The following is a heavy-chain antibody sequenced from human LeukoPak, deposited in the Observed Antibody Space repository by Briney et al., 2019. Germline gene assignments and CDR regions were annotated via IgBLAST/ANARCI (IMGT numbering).Heavy chain of an antibody. CDR3: ARDYGEGRVATIPLAY. Sequence: ASVKVSCKSSGYTFTSYGITWVRQRPGQGLEWMAWISGYNGKTNYAQNLQGRVTMTTDTSTSTAYMDLRSLRSDDTTVYYCARDYGEGRVATIPLAYWGQGTLVTVSS. D-gene: IGHD5-12*01. CDR1: GYTFTSYG. J-gene: IGHJ4*02. CDR2: ISGYNGKT. V-gene: IGHV1-18*04.